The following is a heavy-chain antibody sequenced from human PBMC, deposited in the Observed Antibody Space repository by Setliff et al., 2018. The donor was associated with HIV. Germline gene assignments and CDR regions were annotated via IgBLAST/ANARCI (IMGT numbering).Heavy chain of an antibody. V-gene: IGHV3-21*01. Sequence: GGSLRLSCAASGFNFSDHYMNWVRQAPGKGLEWVSSISSSSSYIYYADSVKGRFTISRDNAKNSLYLQMNSLRAEDTAVYYCARGIAARPSNWYFDLWGRGTLVTVSS. CDR2: ISSSSSYI. CDR1: GFNFSDHY. CDR3: ARGIAARPSNWYFDL. J-gene: IGHJ2*01. D-gene: IGHD6-6*01.